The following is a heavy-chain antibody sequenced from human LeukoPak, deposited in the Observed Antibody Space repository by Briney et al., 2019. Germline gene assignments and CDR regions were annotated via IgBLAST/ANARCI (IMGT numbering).Heavy chain of an antibody. CDR1: GFTFSSYW. V-gene: IGHV3-7*01. Sequence: GGSLRLSCAASGFTFSSYWMSWVRQAPGKGLEWVANIKQDGSEKYYVDSVKGRFTISRDNAKNSLYLQMNSLRAEDTAVYYCARRPRAAGTDYYYYYMDVWGKGTTVIVSS. CDR3: ARRPRAAGTDYYYYYMDV. CDR2: IKQDGSEK. J-gene: IGHJ6*03. D-gene: IGHD6-13*01.